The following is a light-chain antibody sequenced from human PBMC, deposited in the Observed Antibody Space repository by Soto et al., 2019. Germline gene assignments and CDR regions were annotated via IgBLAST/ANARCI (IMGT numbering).Light chain of an antibody. J-gene: IGKJ4*01. CDR1: QGISNY. Sequence: DIQMTQSPSSLSASVGDRATITCRASQGISNYLACYQQKPGKVPKLLIYAASTLQSAVLSRFSGSGSGTDFTLTISSLQPEDGATYYCEKYNCAPLTFGGGTKVEIK. CDR3: EKYNCAPLT. CDR2: AAS. V-gene: IGKV1-27*01.